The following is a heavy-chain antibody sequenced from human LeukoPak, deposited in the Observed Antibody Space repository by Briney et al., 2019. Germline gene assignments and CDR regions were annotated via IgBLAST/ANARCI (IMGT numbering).Heavy chain of an antibody. CDR3: AGRYCSGGSCYSQIDY. J-gene: IGHJ4*02. D-gene: IGHD2-15*01. CDR2: IKQDGSEK. V-gene: IGHV3-7*01. Sequence: GGSLRLSCAASGFTFSSYWMSWVRQAPGKGLEWVANIKQDGSEKYYVDSVKGRFTISRDNAKNSLYLQMNSLRAEDTAVYYCAGRYCSGGSCYSQIDYWGQGTLVTVSS. CDR1: GFTFSSYW.